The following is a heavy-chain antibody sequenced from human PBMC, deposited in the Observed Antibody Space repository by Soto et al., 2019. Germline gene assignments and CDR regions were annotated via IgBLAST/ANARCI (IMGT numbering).Heavy chain of an antibody. CDR1: GFTFSSYS. CDR2: ISSSSSTI. CDR3: ARDPPYYDILTGYEDDAFDI. D-gene: IGHD3-9*01. J-gene: IGHJ3*02. V-gene: IGHV3-48*01. Sequence: HPGGSLRLSCAASGFTFSSYSMNWVRQAPGKGLEWVSYISSSSSTIYYADSVKGRFTISRDNAKNSLYLQMNSLRAEDTAVYYCARDPPYYDILTGYEDDAFDIWGQGTMVTVSS.